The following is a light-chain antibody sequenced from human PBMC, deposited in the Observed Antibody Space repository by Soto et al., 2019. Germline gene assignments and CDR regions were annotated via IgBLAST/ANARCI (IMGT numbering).Light chain of an antibody. CDR2: EVS. J-gene: IGLJ1*01. V-gene: IGLV2-14*01. Sequence: QSVLTQPACVSGSPGQSITISCTGTSSDVGGYNYVSWYQQHPGKAPKLMIYEVSNRPSGVSNRFSGSKSGNTASLTISGLQAEDEADYYCSSYTSSSTLVFGTGTKSPS. CDR3: SSYTSSSTLV. CDR1: SSDVGGYNY.